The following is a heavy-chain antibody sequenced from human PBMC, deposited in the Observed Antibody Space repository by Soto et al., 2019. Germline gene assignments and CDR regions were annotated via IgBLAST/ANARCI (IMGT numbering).Heavy chain of an antibody. CDR3: ARGGLYYYGSGSYFDY. CDR2: ISSNGGST. D-gene: IGHD3-10*01. V-gene: IGHV3-64*02. Sequence: GGSLRLSCAASGFTFSSYAMHWVRQAPGKGLEYVSAISSNGGSTYYADSVKGRFTISRDNSKNTLYLQMGSLRAEDMAVYYCARGGLYYYGSGSYFDYWGQGTLVTVSS. CDR1: GFTFSSYA. J-gene: IGHJ4*02.